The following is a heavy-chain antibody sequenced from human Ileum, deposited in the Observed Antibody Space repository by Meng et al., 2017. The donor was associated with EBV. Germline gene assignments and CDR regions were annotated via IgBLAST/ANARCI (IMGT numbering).Heavy chain of an antibody. CDR3: AGDPHSGSPH. CDR2: MSYSGST. D-gene: IGHD1-26*01. J-gene: IGHJ4*02. CDR1: GGSVSSAHSF. Sequence: QVALEEAGPGLVNPSETLSLTCTVSGGSVSSAHSFWTWIRQPPGKGLEWIGYMSYSGSTNYSPPLESRVTISVDTSKNQFSLKLSSVTAADTAVYYCAGDPHSGSPHWGQGTLVTVSS. V-gene: IGHV4-61*01.